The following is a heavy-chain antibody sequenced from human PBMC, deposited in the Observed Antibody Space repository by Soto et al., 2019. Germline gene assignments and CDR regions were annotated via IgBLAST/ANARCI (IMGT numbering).Heavy chain of an antibody. J-gene: IGHJ4*02. V-gene: IGHV4-34*01. CDR2: INHSGST. Sequence: QVQLQQWGAGLLKPSETLSLTCAVYGGSFSGYYWTWIRQPPGTGLVWIGEINHSGSTNYNPSLKRRVTISVDTSKHQFSLTLTSVTAADTAVYYCARDKITGRFDYWGQGTLVTVSS. CDR1: GGSFSGYY. CDR3: ARDKITGRFDY. D-gene: IGHD2-8*02.